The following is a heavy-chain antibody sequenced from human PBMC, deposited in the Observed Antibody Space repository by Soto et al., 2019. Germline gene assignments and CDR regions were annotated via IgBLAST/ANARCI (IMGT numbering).Heavy chain of an antibody. CDR1: GGSIRSYY. Sequence: PSETLSLTCTVSGGSIRSYYWSWIRQPPGKGLEWIGYIYYSGSTNYNPSLKSRVTISVDTSKNQFSLKLSSVTAADTAVYYCARTRSYDFWSRYDAPVWGQGTLVTVSS. J-gene: IGHJ4*02. V-gene: IGHV4-59*04. CDR3: ARTRSYDFWSRYDAPV. CDR2: IYYSGST. D-gene: IGHD3-3*01.